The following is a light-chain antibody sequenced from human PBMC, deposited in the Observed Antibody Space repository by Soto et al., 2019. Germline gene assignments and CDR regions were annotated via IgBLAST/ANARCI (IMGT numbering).Light chain of an antibody. CDR2: GSS. Sequence: EIVLKQSPATLSVSPGERATLSCRATETISTNLAWFQRKPGQPPRLLIYGSSTRATGVPDRFSGSGSGTEFTLIISSLQSEDVALYYCQQYSNWPPAITFGQGTRL. V-gene: IGKV3-15*01. J-gene: IGKJ5*01. CDR3: QQYSNWPPAIT. CDR1: ETISTN.